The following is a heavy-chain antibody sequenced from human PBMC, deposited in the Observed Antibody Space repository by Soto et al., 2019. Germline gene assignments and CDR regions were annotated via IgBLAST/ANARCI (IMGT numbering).Heavy chain of an antibody. V-gene: IGHV6-1*01. Sequence: SQTLSLPCAISGDSVSSNSSACNFIRQSPSRGLELLGRTYYRSKLYNDYAVSVKSRITINPDTSKNQFSLQLNSVTPEDTAVYYCARDSSPYYDILTGYYKGYGMDVWGQGTTVTVS. CDR3: ARDSSPYYDILTGYYKGYGMDV. CDR2: TYYRSKLYN. J-gene: IGHJ6*02. CDR1: GDSVSSNSSA. D-gene: IGHD3-9*01.